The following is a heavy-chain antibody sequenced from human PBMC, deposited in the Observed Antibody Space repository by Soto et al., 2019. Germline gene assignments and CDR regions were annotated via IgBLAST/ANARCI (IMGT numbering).Heavy chain of an antibody. V-gene: IGHV1-18*01. CDR1: GYTFTSYG. CDR2: MSAYNGNT. J-gene: IGHJ6*03. D-gene: IGHD2-15*01. Sequence: GASVKVSCKASGYTFTSYGISWVRQAPGQGLEWMGWMSAYNGNTSYEQKLQGRVTMTRNTSISTAYMELSSLRSEDTAVYYCARGYCSGGSCSPMDVWGKGTTVTVSS. CDR3: ARGYCSGGSCSPMDV.